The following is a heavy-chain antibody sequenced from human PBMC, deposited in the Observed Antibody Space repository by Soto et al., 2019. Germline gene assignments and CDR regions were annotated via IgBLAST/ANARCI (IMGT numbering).Heavy chain of an antibody. V-gene: IGHV4-59*12. CDR2: IYCSGST. CDR3: ARDRMTTVYYYYYGMDV. D-gene: IGHD4-17*01. J-gene: IGHJ6*02. Sequence: SETLSLTCTVSGGSISSYYWSWIRQPPGKGLEWIGYIYCSGSTNYNPSLKSRVTISVDTSKNQFSLKLSSVTAADTAVYYCARDRMTTVYYYYYGMDVWGQGTTVTVSS. CDR1: GGSISSYY.